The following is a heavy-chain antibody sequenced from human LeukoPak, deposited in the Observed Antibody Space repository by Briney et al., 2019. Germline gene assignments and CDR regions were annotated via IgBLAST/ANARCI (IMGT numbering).Heavy chain of an antibody. V-gene: IGHV3-48*03. J-gene: IGHJ4*02. D-gene: IGHD3-22*01. CDR1: GFTFSSYE. CDR2: ISSSWSTI. Sequence: PGGSLRLSCAASGFTFSSYEMNWVRQAPGKGREWVSYISSSWSTIYYADSVKGRFTISRDNAKNSLYLQMNSLRAEDTAVYYCARARPGYYDSSGYYYRDYWGQGTLVTVSS. CDR3: ARARPGYYDSSGYYYRDY.